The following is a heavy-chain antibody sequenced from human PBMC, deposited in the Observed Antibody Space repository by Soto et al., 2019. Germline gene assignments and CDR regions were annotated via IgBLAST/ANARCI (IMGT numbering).Heavy chain of an antibody. V-gene: IGHV4-31*03. CDR3: ARGDVDGGYYYS. D-gene: IGHD3-22*01. CDR1: GGSISRGGYY. J-gene: IGHJ4*02. CDR2: IYYTVRT. Sequence: QVQLQESGPGLVKPSQTLSLTCTVSGGSISRGGYYWSWIRQHPGKGLEWIGYIYYTVRTYYDPSLKIRVTITRHTSKTQFSLKLSSVTAADTAVYYCARGDVDGGYYYSCGQGPLVTVAA.